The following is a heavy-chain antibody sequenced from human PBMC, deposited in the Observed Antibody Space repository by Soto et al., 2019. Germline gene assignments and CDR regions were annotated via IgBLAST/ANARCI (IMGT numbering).Heavy chain of an antibody. CDR3: GKKGGGDRILDY. Sequence: QITLKESGPTLVKPTQTLTLTCAFSGFSLRTSGVGVGWIRQPPGKALEWLALIYWDGYKHYSPSLKSRLTITRETPKNQVVLTMTHMEPVDTTTYFCGKKGGGDRILDYWGQGTLVTVSS. CDR1: GFSLRTSGVG. J-gene: IGHJ4*02. CDR2: IYWDGYK. V-gene: IGHV2-5*02. D-gene: IGHD3-16*01.